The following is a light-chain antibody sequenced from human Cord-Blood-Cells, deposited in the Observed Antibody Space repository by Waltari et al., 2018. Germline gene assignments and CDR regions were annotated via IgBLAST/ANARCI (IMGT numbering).Light chain of an antibody. Sequence: EIVLTQSPGTLSLSPGERATLSCRASQSVSSSYLAWHQQKPGQAPRLLIYGASSRATGIPDRFSGNGSGTDFTLTISRLEPEDFAVYYCQQYGSSPHTFGQGTKLEIK. V-gene: IGKV3-20*01. CDR2: GAS. J-gene: IGKJ2*01. CDR1: QSVSSSY. CDR3: QQYGSSPHT.